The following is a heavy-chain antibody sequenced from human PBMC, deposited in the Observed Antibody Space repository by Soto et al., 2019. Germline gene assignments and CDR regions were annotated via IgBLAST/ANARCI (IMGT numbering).Heavy chain of an antibody. CDR3: ARSPSSGWSFDP. CDR1: GGSFSGYY. V-gene: IGHV4-34*01. J-gene: IGHJ5*02. CDR2: INHSGST. D-gene: IGHD6-19*01. Sequence: QVQLQQWGAGLLKPSETLSLTCAVYGGSFSGYYWSWIRQPPGKGLEWIGEINHSGSTNYNPSLKSRVTISVDTSTNPFSLKLSSVTAADTAVYYCARSPSSGWSFDPWGQGTLVTVSS.